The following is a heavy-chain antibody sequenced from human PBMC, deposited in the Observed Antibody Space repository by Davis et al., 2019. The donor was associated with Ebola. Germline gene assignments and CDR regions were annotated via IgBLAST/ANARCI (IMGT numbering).Heavy chain of an antibody. CDR1: GGSIGNYY. J-gene: IGHJ4*02. D-gene: IGHD3-16*01. V-gene: IGHV4-59*12. Sequence: MPSETLSLTCPLPGGSIGNYYWSWIRHSTGKGLEWIGYIYKTGSTNYNPSLKSRVTMSVDTSKNQFSLKLRSVTAAGTAVYYCARGLAGRRMGDWGQGTLVTVSS. CDR2: IYKTGST. CDR3: ARGLAGRRMGD.